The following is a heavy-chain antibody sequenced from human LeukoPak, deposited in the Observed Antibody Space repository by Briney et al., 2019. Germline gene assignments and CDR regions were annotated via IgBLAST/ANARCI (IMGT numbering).Heavy chain of an antibody. CDR1: GVSSDDYY. D-gene: IGHD4-17*01. Sequence: SETLSLTCAVSGVSSDDYYWSWVRQTPGKGLEWLGEINHSGYTNDSPSLKSRVTLSIDTSNKQFSLNLRSVTVADAGIYYCTRMTTGYDYWGQGTLVTVSS. CDR2: INHSGYT. J-gene: IGHJ4*02. CDR3: TRMTTGYDY. V-gene: IGHV4-34*01.